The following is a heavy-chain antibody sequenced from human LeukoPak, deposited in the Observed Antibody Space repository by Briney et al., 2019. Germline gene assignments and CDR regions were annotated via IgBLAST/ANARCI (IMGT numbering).Heavy chain of an antibody. CDR2: ISYDGSNK. CDR1: GFTFSSYG. D-gene: IGHD3-22*01. J-gene: IGHJ4*02. V-gene: IGHV3-30*03. Sequence: GGSLRLSCAASGFTFSSYGMHWVRQAPGKGLEWVAVISYDGSNKYYADSVKGRFTISRYNSKNTLYLQMNSLRAEDTAVYYCARSYYDNSGSFGFWGQGTLVTVSP. CDR3: ARSYYDNSGSFGF.